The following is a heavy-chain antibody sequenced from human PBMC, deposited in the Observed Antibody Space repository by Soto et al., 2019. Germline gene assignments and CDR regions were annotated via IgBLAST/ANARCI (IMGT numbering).Heavy chain of an antibody. CDR3: AQDSVVVKLYYFDY. V-gene: IGHV3-23*01. D-gene: IGHD2-2*01. CDR1: GLPFSSYA. Sequence: XGSLRLSCAASGLPFSSYAMSWVGKAAGKGLEWVSAISGSVGSTYYADSVKGRFTISRDNSKNTLYLQMNSLRAEDTAVYYCAQDSVVVKLYYFDYWGQGTLVTVSS. J-gene: IGHJ4*02. CDR2: ISGSVGST.